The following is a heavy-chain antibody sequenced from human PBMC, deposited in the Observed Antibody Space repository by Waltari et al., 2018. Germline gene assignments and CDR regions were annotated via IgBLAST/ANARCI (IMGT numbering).Heavy chain of an antibody. CDR2: ISSSSSYI. CDR3: ARDPDQFSSSWYDY. V-gene: IGHV3-21*01. Sequence: VQLVESGGGLVKPGGSLRLSCAASGFTFSSYSMNWVRQAPGKGLEWVSSISSSSSYIYYADSVKGRFTISRDNAKNSLYLQMNSLRAEDTAVYYCARDPDQFSSSWYDYWGQGTLVTVSS. J-gene: IGHJ4*02. CDR1: GFTFSSYS. D-gene: IGHD6-13*01.